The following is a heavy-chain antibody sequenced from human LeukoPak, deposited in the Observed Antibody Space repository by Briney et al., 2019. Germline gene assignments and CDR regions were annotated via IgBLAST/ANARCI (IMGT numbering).Heavy chain of an antibody. CDR2: IYYSGST. Sequence: SETLSLTCTVSGGSISSSSYYWGWIRQPPGKGLEWIGSIYYSGSTYYNPSLKSRVTISVDTSKNQFSLKLSSVTAADTAVYYCASFYCSGGSCYQYYSYYYMDVWGKGTTVTISS. CDR3: ASFYCSGGSCYQYYSYYYMDV. D-gene: IGHD2-15*01. V-gene: IGHV4-39*01. J-gene: IGHJ6*03. CDR1: GGSISSSSYY.